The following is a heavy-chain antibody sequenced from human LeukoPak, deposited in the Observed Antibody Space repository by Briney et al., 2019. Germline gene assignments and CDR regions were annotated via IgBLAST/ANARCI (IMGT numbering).Heavy chain of an antibody. V-gene: IGHV4-39*07. CDR1: GGSISSSSYY. CDR3: AREYDILTGDTGVHDAFDI. D-gene: IGHD3-9*01. J-gene: IGHJ3*02. Sequence: SETLSLTCTVSGGSISSSSYYWGWIRQPPGKGLEWIGSIYYSGSTYYNPSLKSRVTISVDTSKNQFSLKLSSVTAADTAVYYCAREYDILTGDTGVHDAFDIWGQGTMVTVSS. CDR2: IYYSGST.